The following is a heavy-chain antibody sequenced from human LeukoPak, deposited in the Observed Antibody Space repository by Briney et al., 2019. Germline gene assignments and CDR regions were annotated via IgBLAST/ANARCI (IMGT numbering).Heavy chain of an antibody. CDR2: ISDSGDDT. V-gene: IGHV3-23*01. D-gene: IGHD6-13*01. J-gene: IGHJ4*02. CDR3: AKDPYSRASYFDY. CDR1: GFTFSSYA. Sequence: GGSLRLSCAASGFTFSSYAMTGVRQAPGKGLEGVSSISDSGDDTYYADSVKGRFTISRNNSKNTLYLQMNSLRAEDTAVYYCAKDPYSRASYFDYWGQGTLVTVSS.